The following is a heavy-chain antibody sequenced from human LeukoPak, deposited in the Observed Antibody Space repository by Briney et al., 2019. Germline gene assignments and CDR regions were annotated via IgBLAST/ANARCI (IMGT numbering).Heavy chain of an antibody. CDR1: GFTFDDYA. J-gene: IGHJ4*02. V-gene: IGHV3-9*01. D-gene: IGHD2-15*01. Sequence: GWSLRLSCAASGFTFDDYAMHWVRQAPGKGLEWVSGISWNSGSIGYADSVKGRFTISRDNAKNSLYLQMISLRAEDTAVYYCARDLSGPSLYWGQGTLVTVSS. CDR3: ARDLSGPSLY. CDR2: ISWNSGSI.